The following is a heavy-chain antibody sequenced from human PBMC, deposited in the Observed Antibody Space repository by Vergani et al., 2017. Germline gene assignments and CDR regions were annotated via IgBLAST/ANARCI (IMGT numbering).Heavy chain of an antibody. CDR3: AKIRLPHYYYYGMDV. J-gene: IGHJ6*02. D-gene: IGHD4-11*01. V-gene: IGHV3-23*04. CDR1: GFTFSSYG. Sequence: VQLVESGGGVVQPGGSLRLSCAASGFTFSSYGMHWVRQAPGKGLEWVSAISGSGGSTYYADSVKGRFTISRDNSKNTLYLQMNSLRAEDTAVYYCAKIRLPHYYYYGMDVWGQGTTVTVSS. CDR2: ISGSGGST.